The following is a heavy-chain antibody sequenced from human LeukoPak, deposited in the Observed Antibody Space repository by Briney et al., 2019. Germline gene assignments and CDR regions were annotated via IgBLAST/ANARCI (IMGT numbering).Heavy chain of an antibody. CDR2: TSAYNGNT. J-gene: IGHJ5*02. CDR1: GYTFTSYG. D-gene: IGHD3-3*01. V-gene: IGHV1-18*01. CDR3: AREITTRTYYDFWSGYSHRWFDP. Sequence: ASVKVSFKASGYTFTSYGISWVRQAPGQGLEWMGWTSAYNGNTNYAQKLQGRVTMTTDTSTSTAYMELRSLRSDDTAVYYCAREITTRTYYDFWSGYSHRWFDPWGQGTLVTVSS.